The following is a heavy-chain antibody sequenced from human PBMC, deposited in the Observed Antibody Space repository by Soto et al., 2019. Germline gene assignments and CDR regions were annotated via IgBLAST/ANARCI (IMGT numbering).Heavy chain of an antibody. V-gene: IGHV3-30-3*01. J-gene: IGHJ4*02. D-gene: IGHD3-10*01. CDR2: ISHDGSDK. CDR1: GFTFSSYV. Sequence: QVQLVESGGGVVQPGRSLRLSCAASGFTFSSYVIHWVRQAPGKGLDWVAVISHDGSDKYYADSVKGRFTISRDNSNNTLYLQMNSLRAEETAVYYCATTLIRGVITTYFDYWGQGTLLTVSS. CDR3: ATTLIRGVITTYFDY.